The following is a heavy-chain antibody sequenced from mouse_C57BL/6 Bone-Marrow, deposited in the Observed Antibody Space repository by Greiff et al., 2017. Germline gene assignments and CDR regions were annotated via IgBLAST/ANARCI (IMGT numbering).Heavy chain of an antibody. Sequence: EVKVEESGGGLVQPGGSLKLSCAASGFTFSDYYMYWVRQTPEKRLEGVAYISNGGGSTYYPDTVKGRFTISRDNAKNTLYLQMSRLKSEDTAMYYCARRNWDAFFDYWGQGTTLTVSS. CDR2: ISNGGGST. V-gene: IGHV5-12*01. J-gene: IGHJ2*01. D-gene: IGHD4-1*01. CDR1: GFTFSDYY. CDR3: ARRNWDAFFDY.